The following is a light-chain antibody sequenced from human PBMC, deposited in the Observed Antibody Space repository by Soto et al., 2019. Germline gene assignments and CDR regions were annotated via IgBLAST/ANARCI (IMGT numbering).Light chain of an antibody. J-gene: IGLJ1*01. CDR2: EVN. V-gene: IGLV2-14*01. CDR1: SSDVGGYDY. CDR3: SSYSISTAYL. Sequence: QSVLTQPASVSGSPGQSITISCTGTSSDVGGYDYVSWYQLHPGKAPKLMVFEVNNRPSGVSYRSSGSKSGNTASLTISGLQAEDEADYFCSSYSISTAYLFGTGTKLTVL.